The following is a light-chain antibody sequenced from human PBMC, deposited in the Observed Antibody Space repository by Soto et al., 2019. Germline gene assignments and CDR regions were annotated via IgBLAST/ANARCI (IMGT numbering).Light chain of an antibody. J-gene: IGLJ3*02. V-gene: IGLV4-60*02. Sequence: QLVLTQSSSASASLGSSVKLTCTLDSGHSSYVIAWHQPQPGKAPYYLMKLERSGTYTKGSGVPDRFSGSSAGADRYLTIANLQFEDEADYYCETWGRTLRLFCGGTKLTVL. CDR1: SGHSSYV. CDR3: ETWGRTLRL. CDR2: LERSGTY.